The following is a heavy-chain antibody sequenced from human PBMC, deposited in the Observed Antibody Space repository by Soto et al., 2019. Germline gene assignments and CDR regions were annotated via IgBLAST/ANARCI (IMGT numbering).Heavy chain of an antibody. D-gene: IGHD3-10*01. V-gene: IGHV3-23*01. Sequence: EVQLLESGGGLVQPGGSLRLSCAASAFTFSSYAMSWVRQAPGKGLEWVSTISGIGASKYYADSVKGRFTISKDNSKNTLYLQMSSLRGEDTAVYYCAKERVRGAWGAFDIWGQGTMVTVSS. CDR1: AFTFSSYA. CDR2: ISGIGASK. J-gene: IGHJ3*02. CDR3: AKERVRGAWGAFDI.